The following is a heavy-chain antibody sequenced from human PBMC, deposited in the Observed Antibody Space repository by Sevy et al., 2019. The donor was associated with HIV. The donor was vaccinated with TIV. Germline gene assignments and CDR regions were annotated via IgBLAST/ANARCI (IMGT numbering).Heavy chain of an antibody. CDR2: IWYDGSNK. Sequence: GGSLRVSCAASGFTFSSYGMHWVRQAPGKGLEWVAVIWYDGSNKYYADSLKGRFTISRDNSKNTLYRQMNSLRAEDTAVSYCAREPGGTIFGVVIPNPLFYYGMDVWGQGTTVTVSS. V-gene: IGHV3-33*01. D-gene: IGHD3-3*01. CDR1: GFTFSSYG. J-gene: IGHJ6*02. CDR3: AREPGGTIFGVVIPNPLFYYGMDV.